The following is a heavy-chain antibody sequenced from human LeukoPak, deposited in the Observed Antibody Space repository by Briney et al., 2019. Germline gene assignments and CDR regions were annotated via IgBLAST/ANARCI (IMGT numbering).Heavy chain of an antibody. V-gene: IGHV3-7*01. J-gene: IGHJ4*02. Sequence: GGSLRLSCAASGFSFSDYWMSWVRQAPGKGLEWVANINHDGSEKHYVDSVKGRFTISRDNAKNSLSLQMTSLRDVDTALYYCGRRGSLSDYWGQGSQVSVSS. D-gene: IGHD3-10*01. CDR1: GFSFSDYW. CDR3: GRRGSLSDY. CDR2: INHDGSEK.